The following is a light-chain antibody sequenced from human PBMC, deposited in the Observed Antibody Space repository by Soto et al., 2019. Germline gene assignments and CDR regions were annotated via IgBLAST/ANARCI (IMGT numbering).Light chain of an antibody. J-gene: IGKJ5*01. CDR1: RSFSNN. Sequence: DIQMTQSPSSLSASLGDRVTIGCRASRSFSNNLNWYQQKAGKAHKLLIYKASSLESGVTSRFSGSGSGTDFTLTISSLEPEDVAVYYCQQRSNWPTVGQGTRR. CDR2: KAS. CDR3: QQRSNWPT. V-gene: IGKV1-39*01.